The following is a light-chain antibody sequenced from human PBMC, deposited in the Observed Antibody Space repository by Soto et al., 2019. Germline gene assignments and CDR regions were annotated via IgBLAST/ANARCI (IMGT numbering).Light chain of an antibody. CDR2: EVT. CDR1: SSDVGNYNR. V-gene: IGLV2-18*02. CDR3: SSYTSSATLV. Sequence: QSVLTQPPSVSGSPGQSVTISCAGSSSDVGNYNRVSWFQQPPGTAPKLIIYEVTNRPLGVPDRFSGSKSGNTASLTISGLRAEDEADYYCSSYTSSATLVFGGGTKLTVL. J-gene: IGLJ2*01.